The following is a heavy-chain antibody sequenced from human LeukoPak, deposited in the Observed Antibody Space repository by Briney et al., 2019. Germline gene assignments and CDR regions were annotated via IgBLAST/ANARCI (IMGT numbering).Heavy chain of an antibody. CDR3: ARVRYSGYGDFDY. Sequence: PSETLSLTCTVSGGSMSSYYWSWIRQPPGKGLQWIGHIYYSGSTKYNLSLKSRVTISLDTSKNQFSLKLSSVTPADTAVYYCARVRYSGYGDFDYWGQGTLVTVSS. J-gene: IGHJ4*02. CDR1: GGSMSSYY. D-gene: IGHD5-12*01. V-gene: IGHV4-59*01. CDR2: IYYSGST.